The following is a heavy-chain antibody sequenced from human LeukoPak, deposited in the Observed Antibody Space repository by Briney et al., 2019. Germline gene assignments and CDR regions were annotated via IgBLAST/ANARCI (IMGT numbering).Heavy chain of an antibody. J-gene: IGHJ4*02. V-gene: IGHV4-59*01. Sequence: SETLSLTCTVSGGSISSYYWSWIRQPPGKGLEWIGYISYSGSTNYNPSLKSRVTISVDTSKHQFSLKLSAVTAADTAVYYCARGARAGYNLEPFDYWGQGTLVTVSS. CDR2: ISYSGST. CDR3: ARGARAGYNLEPFDY. CDR1: GGSISSYY. D-gene: IGHD5-24*01.